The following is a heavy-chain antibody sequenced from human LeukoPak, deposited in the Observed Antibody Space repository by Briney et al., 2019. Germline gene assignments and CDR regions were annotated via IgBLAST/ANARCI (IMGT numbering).Heavy chain of an antibody. Sequence: PGGSLRLSCAASGFTFSRYWMSWVRQAPGKGLEWVANIKQDGSEKYYVDSVEGRFTISRDNAKSSLYLQMNSLRAEDTAVYYCARDSSGWHIDYWGQGTLVTVSS. V-gene: IGHV3-7*01. D-gene: IGHD6-19*01. CDR3: ARDSSGWHIDY. J-gene: IGHJ4*02. CDR1: GFTFSRYW. CDR2: IKQDGSEK.